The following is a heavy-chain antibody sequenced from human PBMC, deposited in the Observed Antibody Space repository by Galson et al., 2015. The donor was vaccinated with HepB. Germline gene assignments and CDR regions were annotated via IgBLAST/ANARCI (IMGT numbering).Heavy chain of an antibody. V-gene: IGHV3-30-3*01. CDR1: GFTFSSYA. Sequence: SLRLSCAASGFTFSSYAMHWVRQAPGKGLEWVAVISYDGSNKYYADSVKGRFTISRDNSKNTLYLQMNSLRAEDTAVYYCARVGIAVAGTILDYWGQGTLVTVSS. CDR2: ISYDGSNK. D-gene: IGHD6-19*01. CDR3: ARVGIAVAGTILDY. J-gene: IGHJ4*02.